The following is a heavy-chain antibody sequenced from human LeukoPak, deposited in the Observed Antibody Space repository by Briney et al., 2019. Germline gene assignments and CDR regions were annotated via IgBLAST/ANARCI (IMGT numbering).Heavy chain of an antibody. D-gene: IGHD3-3*01. Sequence: GGSLSLSCAASGFSVSNYYMSWVRQAPGKGLEWVSVIYSGGNTYYTDSVKGRFTISRDNPKNTVFLQMGSLRGEDTAVYYCARLQVYYDFWSGYSTTHNWFDPWGQGTLVTVSS. V-gene: IGHV3-53*01. CDR1: GFSVSNYY. CDR2: IYSGGNT. J-gene: IGHJ5*02. CDR3: ARLQVYYDFWSGYSTTHNWFDP.